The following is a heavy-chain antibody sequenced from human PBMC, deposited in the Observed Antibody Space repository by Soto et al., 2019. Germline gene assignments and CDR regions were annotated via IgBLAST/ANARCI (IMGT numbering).Heavy chain of an antibody. J-gene: IGHJ4*02. Sequence: GGSLRLSCAASGFTFSSYEMNWVRQAPGKGLEWVSYISSSGSTIYYADSVKGRFTISRDNAKNSLYLQMNSLRAEDTAVYYCARVEGDYVHYWSQGTLVTVSS. CDR2: ISSSGSTI. V-gene: IGHV3-48*03. CDR3: ARVEGDYVHY. D-gene: IGHD3-3*01. CDR1: GFTFSSYE.